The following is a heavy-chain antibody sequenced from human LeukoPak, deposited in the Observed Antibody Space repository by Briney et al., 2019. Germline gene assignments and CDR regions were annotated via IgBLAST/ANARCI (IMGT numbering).Heavy chain of an antibody. CDR1: GFTFSYFS. D-gene: IGHD3-22*01. J-gene: IGHJ4*02. Sequence: PGGSLRLSCAASGFTFSYFSMNWVRQAPGKGLEGISYISSSSSTIYYADSVKGRFTISRDNAKNSLYLQMNSLRDEDTAVYSCARDYDTSGYTFDYWGQGTLVTVSS. CDR2: ISSSSSTI. CDR3: ARDYDTSGYTFDY. V-gene: IGHV3-48*02.